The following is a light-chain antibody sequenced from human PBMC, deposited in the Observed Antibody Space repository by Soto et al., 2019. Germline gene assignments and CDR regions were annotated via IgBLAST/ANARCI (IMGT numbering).Light chain of an antibody. CDR1: QAITHY. CDR3: LQHETYPRA. CDR2: DVS. V-gene: IGKV1-17*01. Sequence: IQMTQSPSSLSASVGDRVTITCRASQAITHYLGWYQQKPGQAPKRLIFDVSTLQSGVPSRFSGSGSATEFTLTISSLQPEDFATYYCLQHETYPRAFGQGTKLEI. J-gene: IGKJ2*01.